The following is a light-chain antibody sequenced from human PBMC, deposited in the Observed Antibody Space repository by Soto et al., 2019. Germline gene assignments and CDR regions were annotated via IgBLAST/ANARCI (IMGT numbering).Light chain of an antibody. J-gene: IGLJ2*01. Sequence: QSVLTQPASVSGSPGQSIAISCTGGSSDGGSFNLVSWYQQHPGKAPKLMIYEDNKRPSGLSDRFTGSKSGNTASLTISGLQAEDEADYYCYSYAGSSTFDVVFGGGTKLTVL. CDR1: SSDGGSFNL. CDR3: YSYAGSSTFDVV. V-gene: IGLV2-23*02. CDR2: EDN.